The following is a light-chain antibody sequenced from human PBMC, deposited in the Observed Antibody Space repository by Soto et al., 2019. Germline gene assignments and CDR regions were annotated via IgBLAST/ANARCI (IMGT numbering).Light chain of an antibody. V-gene: IGKV1-39*01. CDR1: QAISSY. J-gene: IGKJ5*01. CDR2: GAS. Sequence: DIQMTQSPSSLSASVGDRVTITCRTGQAISSYLNWYQHKPGTAPRLLVYGASRLQSGVPSRFSGSGSGTQFTLTISALQPEEFATYYCQQSHTTPTTFGQGTRVDIK. CDR3: QQSHTTPTT.